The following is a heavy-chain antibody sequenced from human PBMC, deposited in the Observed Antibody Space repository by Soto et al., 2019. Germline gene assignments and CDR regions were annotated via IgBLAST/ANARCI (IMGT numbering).Heavy chain of an antibody. CDR2: IIPMFGIP. Sequence: GASVKVSCKASGGTLSKHAITWVRRAPGQGLEWLGGIIPMFGIPNYPQKFQGRVTISADDSTNTSHMELNSLTSEDTAIYYCARGGTSGWLKGAYDVWGQGTMVTVSS. CDR1: GGTLSKHA. V-gene: IGHV1-69*13. CDR3: ARGGTSGWLKGAYDV. D-gene: IGHD6-19*01. J-gene: IGHJ3*01.